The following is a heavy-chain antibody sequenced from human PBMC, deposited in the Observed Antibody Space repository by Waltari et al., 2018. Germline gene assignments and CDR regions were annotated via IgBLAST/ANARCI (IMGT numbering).Heavy chain of an antibody. J-gene: IGHJ4*02. V-gene: IGHV4-34*01. CDR1: GGSLSGYY. CDR3: ARRGCFVGNCYSGVDF. Sequence: QVQLQQWGAGLLKPSETLSLTCGVFGGSLSGYYWTWIRQPPGTGLEWLGQIYYSGTITNYNPSLKSRVTISIDRSKNQLSLSLTSVTAADTAVYYCARRGCFVGNCYSGVDFWGPGTVVTVSS. D-gene: IGHD2-21*02. CDR2: IYYSGTIT.